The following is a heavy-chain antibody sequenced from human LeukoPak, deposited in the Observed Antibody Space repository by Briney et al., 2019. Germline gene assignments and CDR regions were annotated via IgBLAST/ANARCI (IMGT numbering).Heavy chain of an antibody. CDR2: ISSSGSTI. V-gene: IGHV3-11*01. J-gene: IGHJ4*02. Sequence: GGSLRLSCAASGFTFSDYYMSWIRQAPGKGLEWVSNISSSGSTIYYVDSVKGRFTISRDNSKNTLYLQMNSLRAEDTAIYYCAPQVTYYYDSSGASWGQGTLVTVSS. CDR1: GFTFSDYY. CDR3: APQVTYYYDSSGAS. D-gene: IGHD3-22*01.